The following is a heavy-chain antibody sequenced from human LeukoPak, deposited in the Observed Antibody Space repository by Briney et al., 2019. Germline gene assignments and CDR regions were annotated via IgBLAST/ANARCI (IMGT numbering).Heavy chain of an antibody. Sequence: ASVKVSCKASGYTFTSHDINWARQATGQGLEWMGWMNPNSGNTGYAQKFQGRVTMTRNTSISTAYMELSSLRSEDTAVYYCARHPHKYCSGGSCYSGDYWGQGTLVTVSS. J-gene: IGHJ4*02. CDR1: GYTFTSHD. D-gene: IGHD2-15*01. CDR2: MNPNSGNT. V-gene: IGHV1-8*01. CDR3: ARHPHKYCSGGSCYSGDY.